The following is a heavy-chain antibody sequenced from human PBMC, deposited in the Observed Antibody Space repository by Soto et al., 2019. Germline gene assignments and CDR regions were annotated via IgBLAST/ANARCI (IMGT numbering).Heavy chain of an antibody. Sequence: QVQLVQSGAEVKKPGSSVKVSCKASGGTFSSYVISWVRQAPGQGLEWMGGIIPMFEKTTYAQRFQGRVTITADESTSTAYMELSSLRSVDTAFYFCSYSSCPLRFDFWGQGTLVTVSS. CDR3: SYSSCPLRFDF. V-gene: IGHV1-69*01. D-gene: IGHD5-12*01. CDR1: GGTFSSYV. J-gene: IGHJ4*02. CDR2: IIPMFEKT.